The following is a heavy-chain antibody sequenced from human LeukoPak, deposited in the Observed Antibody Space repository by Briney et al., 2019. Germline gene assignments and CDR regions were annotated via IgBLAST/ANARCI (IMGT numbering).Heavy chain of an antibody. Sequence: PGGSLRLSCAASGFPFNNYVMHWVRQAPGKGLEWVAVVWYEGMNKYYADSVKGRFTISRDDSKSTLYLQMNSLRAEDAAVYFCAKDGGPVGVNSYYYYYMDVWGKGTTVTVSS. CDR1: GFPFNNYV. V-gene: IGHV3-33*06. CDR2: VWYEGMNK. CDR3: AKDGGPVGVNSYYYYYMDV. D-gene: IGHD4-23*01. J-gene: IGHJ6*03.